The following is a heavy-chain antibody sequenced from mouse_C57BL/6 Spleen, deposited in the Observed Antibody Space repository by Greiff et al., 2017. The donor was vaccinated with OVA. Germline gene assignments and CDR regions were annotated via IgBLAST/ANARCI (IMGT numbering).Heavy chain of an antibody. CDR3: AREGYDPAWFAY. V-gene: IGHV1-52*01. Sequence: QVQLQQPGAELVRPGSSVKLSCKASGYTFTSYWMHWVKQRPIQGLEWIGNIDPSDSETHYNQKFKDKATLTVDKSSSTAYMQLSSLTSEDSAGYYCAREGYDPAWFAYWGQGTLVTVSA. J-gene: IGHJ3*01. CDR1: GYTFTSYW. D-gene: IGHD2-10*02. CDR2: IDPSDSET.